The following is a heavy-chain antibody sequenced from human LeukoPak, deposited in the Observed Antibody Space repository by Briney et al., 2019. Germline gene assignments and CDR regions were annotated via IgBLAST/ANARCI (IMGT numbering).Heavy chain of an antibody. V-gene: IGHV3-30*02. J-gene: IGHJ3*02. CDR2: IRYDGSKK. Sequence: PGGSLRLSCAASGFTFSSYGMHWVRQAPGKGLEWVAFIRYDGSKKYYADSVKGRFTISRHTSKNTLYLKMNSLRAEDTAVYYCGKDFLPLEMATMWAFDIWGQGTMVTVSS. CDR3: GKDFLPLEMATMWAFDI. CDR1: GFTFSSYG. D-gene: IGHD5-24*01.